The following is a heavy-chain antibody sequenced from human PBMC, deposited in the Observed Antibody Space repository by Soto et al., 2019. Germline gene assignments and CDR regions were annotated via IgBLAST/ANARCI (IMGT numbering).Heavy chain of an antibody. CDR1: GFTFSSYG. J-gene: IGHJ6*02. V-gene: IGHV3-30*18. CDR2: ISYDGSNK. CDR3: AKDSGLGYYGSGRSDGMDV. D-gene: IGHD3-10*01. Sequence: GGSLRLSCAASGFTFSSYGMHWVRQAPGKGLEWVAVISYDGSNKYYADSVKGRFTISRDNSKNTLYLQMNSLGAEDTAVYYCAKDSGLGYYGSGRSDGMDVWGQGTTVTVSS.